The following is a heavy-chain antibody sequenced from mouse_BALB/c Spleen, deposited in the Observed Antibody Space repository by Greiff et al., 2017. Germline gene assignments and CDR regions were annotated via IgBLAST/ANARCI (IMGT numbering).Heavy chain of an antibody. V-gene: IGHV1-7*01. CDR1: GYTFTSYW. J-gene: IGHJ1*01. Sequence: QVQLKESGAELAKPGASVKMSCKASGYTFTSYWMHWVKQRPGQGLEWIGYINPSTGYTEYNQKLKDKATLTADKTSSTAYMQLSSLTSEDSAVYYSSRGAYYGNYGYFDVWGAGTTVTVSS. D-gene: IGHD2-10*01. CDR2: INPSTGYT. CDR3: SRGAYYGNYGYFDV.